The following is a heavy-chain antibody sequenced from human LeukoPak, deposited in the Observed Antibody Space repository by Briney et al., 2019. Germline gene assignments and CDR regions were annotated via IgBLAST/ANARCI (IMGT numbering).Heavy chain of an antibody. D-gene: IGHD3-3*01. J-gene: IGHJ4*02. Sequence: SETLSLTCTVSGGSINSNNYYWGWIRQPPGKGLEWIGSIYSSGSAYYNPSLKSRVTVSVDTSKNQFSLRLSSVTAADTAVYYCQSRYLEWLLEYWGQGTLVTVSS. CDR2: IYSSGSA. CDR1: GGSINSNNYY. V-gene: IGHV4-39*01. CDR3: QSRYLEWLLEY.